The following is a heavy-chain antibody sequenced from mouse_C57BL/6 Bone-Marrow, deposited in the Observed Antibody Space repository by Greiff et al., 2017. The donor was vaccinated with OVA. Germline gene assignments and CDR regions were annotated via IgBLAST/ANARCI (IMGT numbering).Heavy chain of an antibody. Sequence: QVQLQQSGPELVKPGASVKLSCKASGYAFSSSWMNWVKQKPGKGLEWIGRIYPGDGDTNYNGKFKGKATLTADKSSSTAYMQLSSLTSEDSAVYFCARTTVVKGDYWGQGTTLTVSS. V-gene: IGHV1-82*01. CDR3: ARTTVVKGDY. CDR2: IYPGDGDT. D-gene: IGHD1-1*01. J-gene: IGHJ2*01. CDR1: GYAFSSSW.